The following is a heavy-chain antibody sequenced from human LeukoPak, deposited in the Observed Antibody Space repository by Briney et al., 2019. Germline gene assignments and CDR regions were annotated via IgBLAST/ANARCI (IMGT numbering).Heavy chain of an antibody. D-gene: IGHD1-26*01. J-gene: IGHJ4*02. CDR3: ARSPITQWELGAWTFDY. Sequence: SETLSLTCTVSGGSISSYYWSWIRQPPGKGLEWIGYIYYSGSANYNPSLKSRVTISVDTSKNQFSLKLSSVTAADTAVYYCARSPITQWELGAWTFDYWGQGTLVTVSS. CDR1: GGSISSYY. CDR2: IYYSGSA. V-gene: IGHV4-59*01.